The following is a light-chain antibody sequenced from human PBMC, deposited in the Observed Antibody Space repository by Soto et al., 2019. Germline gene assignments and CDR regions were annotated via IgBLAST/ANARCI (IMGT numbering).Light chain of an antibody. CDR1: QDISIY. CDR2: AAS. V-gene: IGKV1-6*01. CDR3: LQDINYPWT. J-gene: IGKJ1*01. Sequence: AIQLNESPSSLSASVGDRVTITCRASQDISIYLAWYQQEPGKAPKLLIYAASTLQSGVPSRFSGSGSGTDFTLAISSLQPEDSATYYCLQDINYPWTFGQGTKVDIK.